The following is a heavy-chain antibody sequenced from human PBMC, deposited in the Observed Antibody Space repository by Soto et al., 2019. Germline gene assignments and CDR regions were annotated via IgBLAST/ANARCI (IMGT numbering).Heavy chain of an antibody. CDR3: ARGRGEFDD. D-gene: IGHD2-21*01. J-gene: IGHJ5*02. CDR2: INHSGNT. V-gene: IGHV4-34*01. Sequence: XETLCLTCAVDGSSLSDNYCNWLRQPPGKGLEWIGEINHSGNTNYNPSLRSRVTISIDTSKNQLSPNLRPVSAADTAVYYCARGRGEFDDWGQGTPVTVSS. CDR1: GSSLSDNY.